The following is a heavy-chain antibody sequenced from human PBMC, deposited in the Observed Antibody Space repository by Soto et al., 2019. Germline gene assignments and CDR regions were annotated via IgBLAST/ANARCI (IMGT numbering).Heavy chain of an antibody. CDR3: ARGALVVPAATYLYYFDY. CDR2: INHSGST. J-gene: IGHJ4*02. CDR1: GGSFSGYY. D-gene: IGHD2-2*01. Sequence: SETLSLTCAVYGGSFSGYYWSWIRQPPGKGLEWIGEINHSGSTNYNPSLKSRVTISVDTSKNQFSLKLSSVTAADTAVYYCARGALVVPAATYLYYFDYWGQGTLVTVSS. V-gene: IGHV4-34*01.